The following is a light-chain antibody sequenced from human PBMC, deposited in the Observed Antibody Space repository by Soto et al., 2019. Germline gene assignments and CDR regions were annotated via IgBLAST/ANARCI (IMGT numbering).Light chain of an antibody. CDR1: QTVRNNY. CDR3: QQGDIWPWT. V-gene: IGKV3D-20*02. CDR2: DAS. Sequence: EFVLTQSPGTLSLSPGERATLSCRASQTVRNNYLAWYQQKPGQAPRLLIYDASSRATGIPDRFSGGGFGTDFTLTISSLQSEDFATYYCQQGDIWPWTFGQGTKVDIK. J-gene: IGKJ1*01.